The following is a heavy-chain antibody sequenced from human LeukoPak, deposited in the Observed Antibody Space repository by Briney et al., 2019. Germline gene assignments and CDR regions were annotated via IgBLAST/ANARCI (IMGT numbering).Heavy chain of an antibody. CDR2: ISSASNTI. D-gene: IGHD3-10*01. CDR3: ARDGWFGDYNWFDP. CDR1: GFTFSSYS. J-gene: IGHJ5*02. V-gene: IGHV3-48*01. Sequence: GESLRLSCAASGFTFSSYSMNWVRQAPGKGLEWISYISSASNTIYYADSVKGRFTISRDNAKNSVYLQMNSLGAEDTAMYYCARDGWFGDYNWFDPWGQGTLVTVSS.